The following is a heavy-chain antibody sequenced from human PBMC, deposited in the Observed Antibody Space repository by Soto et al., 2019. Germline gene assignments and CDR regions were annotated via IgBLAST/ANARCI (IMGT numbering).Heavy chain of an antibody. Sequence: QVQFLQSGAEVKKPGASVKVSCKASGYTFTDYAIHWVRQAPGQRLEWMGWINPRIGNTRYSQRFQGRVTIARDTSASTAYMELNSLSSEDTAVYYCARESLWFGKLLSYFDYWGQGALVTVSS. CDR1: GYTFTDYA. CDR2: INPRIGNT. J-gene: IGHJ4*02. V-gene: IGHV1-3*01. CDR3: ARESLWFGKLLSYFDY. D-gene: IGHD3-10*01.